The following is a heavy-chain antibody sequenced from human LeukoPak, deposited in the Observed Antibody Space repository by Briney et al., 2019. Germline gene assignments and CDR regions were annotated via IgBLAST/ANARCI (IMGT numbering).Heavy chain of an antibody. J-gene: IGHJ4*02. CDR2: ISYDGSNK. Sequence: SGGSLRLSCAASGFTFSSYAMHWVRQAPGKGLEGGAVISYDGSNKYYADSVKGRFTISRDNSKNTLYLQMNSLRAEDTAVYYCAREGLYYYGSGTYYKLGFDYWGQGTLVTVSS. D-gene: IGHD3-10*01. CDR1: GFTFSSYA. CDR3: AREGLYYYGSGTYYKLGFDY. V-gene: IGHV3-30*04.